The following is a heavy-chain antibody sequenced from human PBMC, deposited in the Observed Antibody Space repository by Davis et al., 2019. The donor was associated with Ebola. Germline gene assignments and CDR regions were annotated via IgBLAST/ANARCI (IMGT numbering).Heavy chain of an antibody. CDR1: GGSISSSNW. D-gene: IGHD6-6*01. CDR3: ASSSIAAGHYYGMDV. V-gene: IGHV4-4*02. CDR2: IYHSGST. Sequence: SETLSLTCAVSGGSISSSNWWSWVRQPPGKGLEWIGEIYHSGSTNYNPSLKGRVTISVDTSKNQFSLKLSSVTAADTAVYYCASSSIAAGHYYGMDVWGQGTTVTVSS. J-gene: IGHJ6*02.